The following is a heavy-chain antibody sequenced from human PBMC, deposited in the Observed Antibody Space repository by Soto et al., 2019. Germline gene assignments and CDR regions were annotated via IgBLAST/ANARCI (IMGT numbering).Heavy chain of an antibody. CDR3: ARPAPMYGSGRYQFDY. CDR1: GYTFTSYY. Sequence: ASVKVSCKASGYTFTSYYMHWVRQAPGQGLEWMGIINPSGGSTSYAQKFQGRVTMTRDTSTSTVYMELSSLRSEDTAVYYCARPAPMYGSGRYQFDYWGQGTLVTVSS. D-gene: IGHD3-10*01. V-gene: IGHV1-46*01. J-gene: IGHJ4*02. CDR2: INPSGGST.